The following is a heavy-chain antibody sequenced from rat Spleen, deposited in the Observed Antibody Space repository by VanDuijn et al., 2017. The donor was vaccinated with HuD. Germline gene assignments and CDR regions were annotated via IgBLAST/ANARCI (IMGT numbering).Heavy chain of an antibody. J-gene: IGHJ3*01. V-gene: IGHV5-17*01. D-gene: IGHD4-4*01. CDR2: IIYDGSRI. CDR1: GFTFSDYA. CDR3: ARLGNSGFGNWFAY. Sequence: EVQLVESGGGLVQPGRSLKLSCAASGFTFSDYAMTWVRQAPKKGLEWVATIIYDGSRIYYRDSVKGRFTISRDNAESTLSLQMDSLRSEDSATYYCARLGNSGFGNWFAYWGQGTLVTVSS.